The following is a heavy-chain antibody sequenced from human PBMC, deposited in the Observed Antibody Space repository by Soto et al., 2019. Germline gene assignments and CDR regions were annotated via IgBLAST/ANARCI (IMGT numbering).Heavy chain of an antibody. Sequence: GSLRLSCAASGFTFSSYWMHCVRQAPGKGLVWVSRINSDGSSTSYADSVKGRFTISRDNAKNTLYLQMNSLRAEDTAVYYCARDRDSGGATSREAFDIWGQGTMVTVSS. D-gene: IGHD1-26*01. CDR1: GFTFSSYW. CDR2: INSDGSST. CDR3: ARDRDSGGATSREAFDI. J-gene: IGHJ3*02. V-gene: IGHV3-74*01.